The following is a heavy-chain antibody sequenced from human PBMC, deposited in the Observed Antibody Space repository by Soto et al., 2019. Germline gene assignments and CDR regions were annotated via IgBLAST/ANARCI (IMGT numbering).Heavy chain of an antibody. CDR1: GGTLSNYA. CDR2: IIPIFGTA. D-gene: IGHD3-22*01. CDR3: ARSHYYDSSGLPDY. Sequence: GASVKVSCKASGGTLSNYAISWVRQAPGQGLEWMGGIIPIFGTANYAQKFQGRVTITADESTSTAYIELSSLRSEDTAVYYCARSHYYDSSGLPDYWGQGTLVTVSS. J-gene: IGHJ4*02. V-gene: IGHV1-69*13.